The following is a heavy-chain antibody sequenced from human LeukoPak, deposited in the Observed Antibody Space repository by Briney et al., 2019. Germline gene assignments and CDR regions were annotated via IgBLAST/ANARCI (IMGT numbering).Heavy chain of an antibody. CDR3: ARHALLAAAGMNWFDP. CDR1: GGSISSYY. D-gene: IGHD6-13*01. Sequence: PSETLSLTCTVSGGSISSYYWSWIRQPPGKGLEWIGYIYYSGSTNYNPSLKSRVTISVDTSKNQFSLKLSSVTAADTAVYYCARHALLAAAGMNWFDPWGQGTLVTVSS. V-gene: IGHV4-59*08. CDR2: IYYSGST. J-gene: IGHJ5*02.